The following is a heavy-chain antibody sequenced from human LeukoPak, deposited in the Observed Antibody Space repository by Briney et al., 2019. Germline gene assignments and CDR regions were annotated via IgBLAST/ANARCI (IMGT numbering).Heavy chain of an antibody. CDR3: ARDCPIVVVVAADYYYYGMDV. V-gene: IGHV1-18*01. J-gene: IGHJ6*02. CDR1: GYTFTSYG. CDR2: ISAYNGNT. D-gene: IGHD2-15*01. Sequence: GASVKVSCQASGYTFTSYGISGVGPAPGQGLEWMGWISAYNGNTNYAQKLQGRVTMTTDTSTSTAYMELRSLRSDDTAVYYCARDCPIVVVVAADYYYYGMDVWGQGTTVTVSS.